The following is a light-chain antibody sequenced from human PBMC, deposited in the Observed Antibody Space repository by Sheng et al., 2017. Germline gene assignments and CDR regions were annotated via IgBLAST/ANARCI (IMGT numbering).Light chain of an antibody. J-gene: IGLJ1*01. Sequence: QSALTQPASVSGSPGQSITISCTETSGHVETYNLVSWYQQHPGEVPKLIIYEGYKRPSGVSFRFSGSKSGNTASLTISGLQADDDADYYCCSSARGITVFGTGTKVT. V-gene: IGLV2-23*03. CDR2: EGY. CDR1: SGHVETYNL. CDR3: CSSARGITV.